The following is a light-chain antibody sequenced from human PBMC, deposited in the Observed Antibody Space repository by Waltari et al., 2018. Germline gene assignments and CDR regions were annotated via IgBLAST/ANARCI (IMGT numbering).Light chain of an antibody. V-gene: IGLV1-47*01. CDR3: SSFAGVNKWV. CDR1: ISNIGTNY. Sequence: QSVLTQPPSASGTPGQSVTISCSGRISNIGTNYVCWYQNLPETAPNLLLDRNNQRPSGVPDRFSGSKSGNTASLTVSGLQAEDEADYYCSSFAGVNKWVFGGGTKLTVL. CDR2: RNN. J-gene: IGLJ3*02.